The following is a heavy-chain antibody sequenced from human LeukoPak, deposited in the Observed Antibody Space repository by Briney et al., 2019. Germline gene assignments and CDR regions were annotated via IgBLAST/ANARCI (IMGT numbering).Heavy chain of an antibody. CDR3: ARGDDYDNSPEYYFDY. CDR2: ISSSSSYI. J-gene: IGHJ4*02. V-gene: IGHV3-21*01. Sequence: KAGGSLRLSCAASGFTFDDYGMSWVRQAPGKGLEWVSSISSSSSYIYYADSVKGRFTISRDNAKNSLYLQMNSLRAEDTAVYYCARGDDYDNSPEYYFDYWGQGTLVTVSS. D-gene: IGHD3-22*01. CDR1: GFTFDDYG.